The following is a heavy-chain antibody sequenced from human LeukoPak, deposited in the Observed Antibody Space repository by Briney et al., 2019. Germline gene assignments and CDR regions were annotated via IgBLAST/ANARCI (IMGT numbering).Heavy chain of an antibody. V-gene: IGHV4-59*08. J-gene: IGHJ3*02. CDR2: IYYSGST. D-gene: IGHD3-10*01. Sequence: SETLSLTCTVSGGSISSYYWSWIRQPPGKGLEWIGYIYYSGSTNYNPSLKSRVTISVDTSKNQFSLKLSSVTAADTAVYYRTRSGSYGDDAFDIWGQGTMVTVSS. CDR1: GGSISSYY. CDR3: TRSGSYGDDAFDI.